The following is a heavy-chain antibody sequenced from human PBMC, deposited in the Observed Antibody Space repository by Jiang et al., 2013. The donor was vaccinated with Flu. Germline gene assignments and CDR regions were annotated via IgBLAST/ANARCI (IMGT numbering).Heavy chain of an antibody. CDR2: ISAYNGNT. J-gene: IGHJ6*02. CDR3: ARDHPTGGYDFYFYYGMDV. V-gene: IGHV1-18*01. CDR1: GYTFASYG. D-gene: IGHD6-25*01. Sequence: GAEVKKPGASVKVSCKASGYTFASYGISWVRQAPGQGLEWMGWISAYNGNTNYGQNLQGRVTMSTDTSTSTAYMELRSLRSDDTAVYYCARDHPTGGYDFYFYYGMDVVGQGTTVTV.